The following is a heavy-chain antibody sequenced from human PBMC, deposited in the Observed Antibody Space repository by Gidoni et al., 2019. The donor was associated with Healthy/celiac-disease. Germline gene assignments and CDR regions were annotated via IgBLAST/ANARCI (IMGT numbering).Heavy chain of an antibody. J-gene: IGHJ4*02. CDR2: ISYDGSNK. V-gene: IGHV3-30*04. Sequence: QVQLVESGGGVVQPGRSRQLPCAASLSTFSRSAMHWVRQAPGQGLARVAVISYDGSNKYYADSVKGRFTISRDNSKNTLYLQMNSLRAEDTAVYYCARDQGSRAFDYWGQGTLVTVSS. CDR1: LSTFSRSA. CDR3: ARDQGSRAFDY.